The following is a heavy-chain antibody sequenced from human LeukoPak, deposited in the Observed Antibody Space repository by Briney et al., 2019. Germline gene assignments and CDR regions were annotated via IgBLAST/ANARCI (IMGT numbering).Heavy chain of an antibody. V-gene: IGHV3-48*03. D-gene: IGHD2-15*01. Sequence: GGSLRLSCAASGFTFSSYEMNWVRQAPGKGLEWVSYISSSGSNIYYADSVKGRFTISRDNAKNSLYLQMNSLRAEDTAVYYCARVPPWNNFATLYYYYGMDVWGQGTTVTVSS. CDR1: GFTFSSYE. J-gene: IGHJ6*02. CDR3: ARVPPWNNFATLYYYYGMDV. CDR2: ISSSGSNI.